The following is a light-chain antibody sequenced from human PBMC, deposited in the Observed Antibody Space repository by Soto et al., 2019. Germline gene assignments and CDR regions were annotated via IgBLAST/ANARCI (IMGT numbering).Light chain of an antibody. CDR1: SSDVGGYNY. CDR3: SLYTNSDTWV. J-gene: IGLJ3*02. Sequence: QSALTQPATVSGSPGQSNTISCTGTSSDVGGYNYVSWYQQHPAQVPKLTNYEVTNRPSGVSSRFSGSKSGNTASLTISGLQAEDEADYFCSLYTNSDTWVFGGGTKLTVL. CDR2: EVT. V-gene: IGLV2-14*01.